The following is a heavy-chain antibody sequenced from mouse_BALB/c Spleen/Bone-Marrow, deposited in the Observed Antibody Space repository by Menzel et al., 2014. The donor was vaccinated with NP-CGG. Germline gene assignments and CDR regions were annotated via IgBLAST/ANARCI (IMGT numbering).Heavy chain of an antibody. J-gene: IGHJ2*01. CDR3: ARHHRYAYYFDY. V-gene: IGHV1S130*01. CDR2: IHPNSGNT. CDR1: GYTFTNSR. D-gene: IGHD2-14*01. Sequence: QVQLQQSGSVLVRPGASVKLSCKASGYTFTNSRIHWAKQRPGQGLEWIGEIHPNSGNTNFNEKFKVKATLTVDTSSSTAYVDLSSLTAEDSAVYYCARHHRYAYYFDYWGQGTTLTVSS.